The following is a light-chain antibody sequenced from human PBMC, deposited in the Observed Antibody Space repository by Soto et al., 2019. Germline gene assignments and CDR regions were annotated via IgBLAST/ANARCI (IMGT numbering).Light chain of an antibody. J-gene: IGKJ1*01. CDR3: QQIKSYPRVT. CDR2: GAS. CDR1: QAISSH. Sequence: AIQLTQSPSSLSASVGDRVSITCRASQAISSHLAWYQQKPGTGPTLLIHGASVLQTGVPSRFSGSGNGPGTDFTLTISSLQPEDFATYFCQQIKSYPRVTFGQGTKVDIK. V-gene: IGKV1-13*02.